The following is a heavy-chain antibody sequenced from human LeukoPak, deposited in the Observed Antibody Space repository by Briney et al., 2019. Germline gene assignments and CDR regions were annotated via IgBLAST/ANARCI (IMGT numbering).Heavy chain of an antibody. J-gene: IGHJ4*02. CDR2: IYYSGST. V-gene: IGHV4-34*01. CDR3: ASTYYYDSSGYPYFDY. D-gene: IGHD3-22*01. CDR1: GGSFSGYY. Sequence: PSETLSLTCAVYGGSFSGYYWSWIRQPPGKGLEWIGSIYYSGSTYYNPSLKSRVTISVDTSKNQFSLKLSSVTAADTAVYYCASTYYYDSSGYPYFDYWGQGTLVTVSS.